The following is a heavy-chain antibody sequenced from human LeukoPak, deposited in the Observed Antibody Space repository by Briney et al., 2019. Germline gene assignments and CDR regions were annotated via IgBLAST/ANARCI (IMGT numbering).Heavy chain of an antibody. J-gene: IGHJ4*02. D-gene: IGHD2-2*01. CDR2: ISGSSSGI. V-gene: IGHV3-21*01. CDR1: GFIFSSYA. Sequence: GGSLRLSCAASGFIFSSYAMSWVRQAPGKGLEWVSSISGSSSGIYYADSVRGRFTISRDNAKNSLYLQMNSLRAEDTAVYYCARDRGEGYCGSTSCYFSFDYWGQGTLVTVSS. CDR3: ARDRGEGYCGSTSCYFSFDY.